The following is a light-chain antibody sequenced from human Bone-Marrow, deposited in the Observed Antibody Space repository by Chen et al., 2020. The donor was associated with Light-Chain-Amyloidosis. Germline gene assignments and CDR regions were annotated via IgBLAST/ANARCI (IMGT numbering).Light chain of an antibody. CDR3: QSADSSGTDEVI. V-gene: IGLV3-25*03. Sequence: SYELTQPPSLSVSPGQTARITCSGDDLPTKYAFWYQQKPGQAPVLVIHSDAERPSGISERFSGSSEGTTATLTISGVQAEDEADYHCQSADSSGTDEVIFGGGTKLTVL. CDR1: DLPTKY. CDR2: SDA. J-gene: IGLJ2*01.